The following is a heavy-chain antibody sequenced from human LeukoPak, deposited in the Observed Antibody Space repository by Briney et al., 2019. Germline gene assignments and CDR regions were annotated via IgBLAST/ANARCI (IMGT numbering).Heavy chain of an antibody. CDR3: ARECGNGGDCHSFDY. J-gene: IGHJ4*02. Sequence: ASVKVSCKASGGTFSSYAISWVRQAPGQGLEWMGGIIPIFGTANYAQKFQGRVTITTDESTSTAYMELSSLRSEDTAVYYCARECGNGGDCHSFDYWGQGTLVTVSS. CDR2: IIPIFGTA. V-gene: IGHV1-69*05. CDR1: GGTFSSYA. D-gene: IGHD2-21*01.